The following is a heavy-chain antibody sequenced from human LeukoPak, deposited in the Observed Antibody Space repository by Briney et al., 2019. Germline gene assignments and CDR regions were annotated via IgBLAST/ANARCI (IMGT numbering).Heavy chain of an antibody. CDR2: INSAGSST. CDR3: ARDRGRRVVVTATYFDS. D-gene: IGHD2-21*02. V-gene: IGHV3-74*01. J-gene: IGHJ4*02. Sequence: GGSLRLSCAASGFTFSNYWVPWVRQAPGKGRGWVSRINSAGSSTSYADSVKGRFPISRDNGKNSLSLQMNSLRAEDTADYYCARDRGRRVVVTATYFDSWGQGTLVTVSS. CDR1: GFTFSNYW.